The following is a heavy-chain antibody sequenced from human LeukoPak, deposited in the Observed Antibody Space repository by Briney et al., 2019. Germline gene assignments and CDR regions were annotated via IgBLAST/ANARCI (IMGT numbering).Heavy chain of an antibody. V-gene: IGHV4-61*02. CDR1: GGSISSGSYY. D-gene: IGHD3-10*01. Sequence: SQTLSLTCTVSGGSISSGSYYWSWIRQPAGKGLEWIGRIYTSGSTNYNHSLKSRVTISVDTSKNQFSLKLSSVTAADTAVYYCARDFSHYYGSGSYYNAYWFDPWGQGTLVTVSS. CDR3: ARDFSHYYGSGSYYNAYWFDP. J-gene: IGHJ5*02. CDR2: IYTSGST.